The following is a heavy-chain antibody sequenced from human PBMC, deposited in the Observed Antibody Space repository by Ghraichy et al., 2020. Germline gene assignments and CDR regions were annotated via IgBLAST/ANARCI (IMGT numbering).Heavy chain of an antibody. CDR2: ISSSGSTI. J-gene: IGHJ6*02. V-gene: IGHV3-48*03. Sequence: GGSLRLSCAASGFTFSSYEMNWVRQAPGKGLEWVSYISSSGSTIYYADSVKGRFTISRDNAKNSLYLQMNSLRAEDTAVYYCARVDYYYGMDVWGQGTTVTVSS. CDR3: ARVDYYYGMDV. CDR1: GFTFSSYE.